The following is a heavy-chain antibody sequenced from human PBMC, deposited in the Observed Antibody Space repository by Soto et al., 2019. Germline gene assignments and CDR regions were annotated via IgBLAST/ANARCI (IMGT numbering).Heavy chain of an antibody. Sequence: QLQLQEAGPGLVKPSETLSLTCSVSGDSVSKSAYYWGWVRQSPGKGLEWIGSVYYRGNTYFNPSLKSRVSMSVDTSNNQFSLTLTSVTAADTAVYFCAKHPYNPLVKPYWYFDLWGRGTLVTVSS. J-gene: IGHJ2*01. CDR2: VYYRGNT. D-gene: IGHD3-16*02. CDR3: AKHPYNPLVKPYWYFDL. CDR1: GDSVSKSAYY. V-gene: IGHV4-39*01.